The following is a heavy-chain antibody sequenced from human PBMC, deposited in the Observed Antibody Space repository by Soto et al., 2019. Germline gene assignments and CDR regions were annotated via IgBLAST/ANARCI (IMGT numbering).Heavy chain of an antibody. CDR2: IYYSGRT. J-gene: IGHJ4*02. V-gene: IGHV4-59*01. CDR3: ARGVGGTAYGDHNYFDY. CDR1: GGSISSYY. Sequence: SETLSLTCTVSGGSISSYYWRWIRQPPGKGLEWIGNIYYSGRTNYNPSIKSRVTISIDTPKNHFSLKLSSVTAADTAVYHCARGVGGTAYGDHNYFDYWRQGTLVTVSS. D-gene: IGHD4-17*01.